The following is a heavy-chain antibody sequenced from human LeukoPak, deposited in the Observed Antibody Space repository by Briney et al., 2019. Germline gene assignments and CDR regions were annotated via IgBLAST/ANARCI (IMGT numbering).Heavy chain of an antibody. CDR3: ARVSSSWHFVDY. Sequence: PGGSLRLSCAASGFTSSSYSMNWVGQDPGKGLEWFSFISTSSICIYYADSVKGRFTLSRDNAKNSLFLQMNSLRVEDTAVYYCARVSSSWHFVDYWGQGTLVTVSS. D-gene: IGHD6-13*01. J-gene: IGHJ4*02. CDR2: ISTSSICI. V-gene: IGHV3-21*03. CDR1: GFTSSSYS.